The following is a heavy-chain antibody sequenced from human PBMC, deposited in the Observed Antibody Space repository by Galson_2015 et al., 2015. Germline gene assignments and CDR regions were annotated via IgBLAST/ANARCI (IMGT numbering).Heavy chain of an antibody. V-gene: IGHV4-59*01. CDR2: IYYTGST. J-gene: IGHJ4*02. CDR3: ARGPVGATSPFDY. Sequence: ETLSLTCTVSGGSTSNYYWSWIRQSPGKGLEWIWNIYYTGSTSYNPSLKSRVTISVDTSKNQISLKLSSVTAADTATYYCARGPVGATSPFDYWGQGTLVTVSS. D-gene: IGHD1-26*01. CDR1: GGSTSNYY.